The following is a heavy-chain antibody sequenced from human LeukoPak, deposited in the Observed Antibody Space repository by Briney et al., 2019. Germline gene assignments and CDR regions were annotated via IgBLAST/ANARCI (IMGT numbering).Heavy chain of an antibody. CDR2: ISVDGETA. Sequence: GGSLRLSCAVSGFSFSNSGMSWVRQAPGKGLEWISAISVDGETAYYADSVKGRFIISRDNSKNTLYLQLSSLRDEDTAVYYCAQGYLSGWYPHWGQGSLVSVSS. CDR1: GFSFSNSG. CDR3: AQGYLSGWYPH. J-gene: IGHJ4*02. D-gene: IGHD6-19*01. V-gene: IGHV3-23*01.